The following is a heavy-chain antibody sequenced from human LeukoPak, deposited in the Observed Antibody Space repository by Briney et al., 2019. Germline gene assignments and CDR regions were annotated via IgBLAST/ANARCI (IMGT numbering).Heavy chain of an antibody. CDR2: INSDASST. D-gene: IGHD7-27*01. CDR1: GFTFSSYW. V-gene: IGHV3-74*01. J-gene: IGHJ3*02. CDR3: ASPLRANWDYDAFDI. Sequence: GGSLRLSCAASGFTFSSYWMHGVRQAPGKGLVWVSRINSDASSTTYADSVKSRCTISRDNALNTLYLQMNSLRAEDTAVYYCASPLRANWDYDAFDIWGQGTMVTVSS.